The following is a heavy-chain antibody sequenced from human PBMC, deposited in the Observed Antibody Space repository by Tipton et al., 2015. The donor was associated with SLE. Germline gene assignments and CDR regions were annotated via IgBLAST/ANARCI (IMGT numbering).Heavy chain of an antibody. CDR1: GGSISSSSYY. V-gene: IGHV4-39*01. D-gene: IGHD3-10*01. CDR3: ATLSDASGNYYNWFDP. CDR2: IYYSGNA. J-gene: IGHJ5*02. Sequence: TLSLTCTVSGGSISSSSYYWGWIRQPPGKGLEWIGNIYYSGNAYYNPSLKSRVTISVDTSKKQFSLKLNSVTAADTAVYYCATLSDASGNYYNWFDPWGQGTLVTVSS.